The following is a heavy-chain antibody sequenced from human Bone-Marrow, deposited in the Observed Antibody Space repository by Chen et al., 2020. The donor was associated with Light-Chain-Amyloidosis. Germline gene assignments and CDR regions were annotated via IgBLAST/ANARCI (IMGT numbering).Heavy chain of an antibody. CDR1: GFTFSSYA. V-gene: IGHV3-23*01. CDR3: AKVPPTVTTVIYYYMDV. D-gene: IGHD4-17*01. J-gene: IGHJ6*03. CDR2: ISGSGGST. Sequence: EVQLLESGGGLVQPGGSLRLSCAASGFTFSSYAMSWVRQAPGKGLEWVSAISGSGGSTYYADSVKGRFTISRDNSKNTLYLQMNSLRAEDTAVYYCAKVPPTVTTVIYYYMDVWGKGTTVTVSS.